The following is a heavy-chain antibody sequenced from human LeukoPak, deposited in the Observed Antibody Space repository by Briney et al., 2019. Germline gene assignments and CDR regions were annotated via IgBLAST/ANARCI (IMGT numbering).Heavy chain of an antibody. D-gene: IGHD2-2*02. CDR1: GGSISSYY. V-gene: IGHV4-59*01. CDR3: ATLGDRYCSSTSCYTGFDY. J-gene: IGHJ4*02. CDR2: IYYSGST. Sequence: PSETLSLTCTFSGGSISSYYWSWIRQPPGKGLEWIGYIYYSGSTNYNPSLKSRVTISVDTSKNQFSLKLSSVTAADTAVYYCATLGDRYCSSTSCYTGFDYWGQGTLVTVSS.